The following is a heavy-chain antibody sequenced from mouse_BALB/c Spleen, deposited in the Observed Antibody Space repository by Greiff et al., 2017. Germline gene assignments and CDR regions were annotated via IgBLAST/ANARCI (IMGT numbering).Heavy chain of an antibody. CDR3: AREGGYYGSSYLAWFAY. D-gene: IGHD1-1*01. V-gene: IGHV14-3*02. CDR1: GFNIKDTY. CDR2: IDPANGNT. J-gene: IGHJ3*01. Sequence: EVKLQESGAELVKPGASVKLSCTASGFNIKDTYMHWVKQRPEQGLEWIGRIDPANGNTKYDPKFQGKATITADTSSNTAYLQLSSLTSEDTAVYYCAREGGYYGSSYLAWFAYWGQGTLVTVSA.